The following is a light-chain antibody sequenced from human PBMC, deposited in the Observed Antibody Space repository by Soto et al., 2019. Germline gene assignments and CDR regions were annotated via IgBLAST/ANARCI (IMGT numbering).Light chain of an antibody. J-gene: IGLJ1*01. V-gene: IGLV2-14*01. CDR1: SSDVGGYNY. Sequence: QSALTQPASVSGSPGQSITISCTGTSSDVGGYNYVSWYQQHPGKAPKLMIFDVSNRLSGVSNRFSGSKSGNTASLTISGLEAEDEADYYCSSYTSSSTYVFRTGTKLTVL. CDR3: SSYTSSSTYV. CDR2: DVS.